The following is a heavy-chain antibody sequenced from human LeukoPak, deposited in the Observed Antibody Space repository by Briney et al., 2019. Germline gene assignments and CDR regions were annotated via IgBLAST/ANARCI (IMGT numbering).Heavy chain of an antibody. J-gene: IGHJ4*02. CDR1: GFTFSNYW. D-gene: IGHD4-17*01. V-gene: IGHV3-7*04. CDR3: ARDTVATTFDY. Sequence: GGSLRLSCAASGFTFSNYWMSWVRQAPGKGLEWVANIKQDGSEKYYVDSVKGRFTISRDNAKNSLYLQMNSLRAEDTAVYYCARDTVATTFDYWGQGTVVTVPS. CDR2: IKQDGSEK.